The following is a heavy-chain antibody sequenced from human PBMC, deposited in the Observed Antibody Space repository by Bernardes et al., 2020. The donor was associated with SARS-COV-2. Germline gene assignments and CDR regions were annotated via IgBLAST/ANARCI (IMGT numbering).Heavy chain of an antibody. V-gene: IGHV3-30-3*01. CDR2: TSYDGDNK. D-gene: IGHD3-9*01. Sequence: SLRLSCAASGFSFSTHAMHWVRRAPGKGLEWVAVTSYDGDNKYYADSVKGRFTISRENSMKTLFLEMNSLTPEDTAVYYCASPRVDCDWLLPLDYWGRGTRVTVSS. CDR3: ASPRVDCDWLLPLDY. J-gene: IGHJ4*02. CDR1: GFSFSTHA.